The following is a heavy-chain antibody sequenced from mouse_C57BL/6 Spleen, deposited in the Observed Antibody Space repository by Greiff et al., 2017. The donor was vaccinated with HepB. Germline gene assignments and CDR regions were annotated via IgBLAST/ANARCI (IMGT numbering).Heavy chain of an antibody. D-gene: IGHD2-12*01. Sequence: EVQLQESGGDLVKPGGSLKLSCAASGFTFSSYGMSWVRQTPDKRLEWVATISSGGSYTYYPDSVKGRFTISRDNAKNTLYLQMSSLKSEDTAMYYCARQGYYREYYYAMDYWGQGTSVTVSS. CDR2: ISSGGSYT. V-gene: IGHV5-6*01. J-gene: IGHJ4*01. CDR3: ARQGYYREYYYAMDY. CDR1: GFTFSSYG.